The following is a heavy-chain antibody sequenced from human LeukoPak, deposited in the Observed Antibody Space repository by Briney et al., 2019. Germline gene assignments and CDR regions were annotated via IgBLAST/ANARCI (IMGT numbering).Heavy chain of an antibody. Sequence: GGSLRLSCAASGFTFSSYSMNRVRQAPGKGLEWVSNIGGSGESTYYADSVKGRFTISRDNSKNTVFLQMNSLSRDDTAVYYCARRGGSNGWGAFDVWGQGTTITVSS. D-gene: IGHD2-8*01. V-gene: IGHV3-23*01. J-gene: IGHJ3*01. CDR1: GFTFSSYS. CDR2: IGGSGEST. CDR3: ARRGGSNGWGAFDV.